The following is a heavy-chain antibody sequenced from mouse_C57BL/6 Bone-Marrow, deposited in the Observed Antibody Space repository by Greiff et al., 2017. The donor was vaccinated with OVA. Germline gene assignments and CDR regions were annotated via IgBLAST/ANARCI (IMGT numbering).Heavy chain of an antibody. J-gene: IGHJ3*01. D-gene: IGHD2-10*02. CDR3: ASCLGFAY. Sequence: EVQVVESGGGLVKPGGSLKLSCAASGFTFSSYAMSWVRQTPEKRLEWVATISDGGSYTYYPDNVKGRFTISRDNAKNNLYLQMSHLKSEDTAMYYCASCLGFAYWGQGTLVTVSA. V-gene: IGHV5-4*01. CDR1: GFTFSSYA. CDR2: ISDGGSYT.